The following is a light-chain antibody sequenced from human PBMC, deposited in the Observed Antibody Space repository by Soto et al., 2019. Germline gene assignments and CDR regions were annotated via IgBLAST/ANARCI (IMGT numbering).Light chain of an antibody. Sequence: DIQMTQSPSTLSASVGDRVTITCRASQNINNWIAWYQQKPGKAPKFLIYDASTLESGVPSRFSGSGFGTEFSLTISSLQPDDSGSYYCQHMRPFGQGTKVDSK. V-gene: IGKV1-5*01. J-gene: IGKJ1*01. CDR3: QHMRP. CDR2: DAS. CDR1: QNINNW.